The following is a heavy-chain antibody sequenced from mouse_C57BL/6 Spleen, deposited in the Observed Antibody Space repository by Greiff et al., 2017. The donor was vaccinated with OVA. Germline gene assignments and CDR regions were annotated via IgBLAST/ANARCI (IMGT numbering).Heavy chain of an antibody. CDR1: GYTFTSYW. J-gene: IGHJ1*03. Sequence: QVQLQQPGAELVRPGSSVKLSCKASGYTFTSYWMHWVKQRPIQGLEWIGNIDPSDSETHYNQKFKDKAKLTVDKSSSTAYMQLSSLTSEDSAVYYCARKPFYYGSSDGYFDVWGTGTTVTVSS. CDR3: ARKPFYYGSSDGYFDV. V-gene: IGHV1-52*01. D-gene: IGHD1-1*01. CDR2: IDPSDSET.